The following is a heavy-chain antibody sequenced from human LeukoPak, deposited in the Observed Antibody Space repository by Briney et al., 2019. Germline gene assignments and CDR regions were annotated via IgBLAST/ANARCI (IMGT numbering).Heavy chain of an antibody. CDR2: ISYDGSNK. J-gene: IGHJ6*02. V-gene: IGHV3-30-3*01. Sequence: PGGSLRLSCAASGFTFSSYAMHWVRQAPGKGLEWVAVISYDGSNKYYADSVKGRFTISRDNSKNTLYLQMNSLRAEDTAVYYCARARSYGSGSYPLAYYHGMDVWGQGTTVTVSS. D-gene: IGHD3-10*01. CDR3: ARARSYGSGSYPLAYYHGMDV. CDR1: GFTFSSYA.